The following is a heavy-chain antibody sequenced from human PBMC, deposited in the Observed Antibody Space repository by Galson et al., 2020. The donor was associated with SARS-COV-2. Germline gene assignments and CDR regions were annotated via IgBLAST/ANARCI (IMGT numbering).Heavy chain of an antibody. D-gene: IGHD3-10*01. V-gene: IGHV5-10-1*01. CDR1: GYSFTSYW. Sequence: GQSLKISCQGSGYSFTSYWISWVRQMPGKGLEWKGRLYPSDYYTNYSPSFQGHVTISADKSISTAYLQWSSLKASDTAKYYCRRGLRFGDSFYFDYWGQGTLVTVSS. CDR2: LYPSDYYT. CDR3: RRGLRFGDSFYFDY. J-gene: IGHJ4*02.